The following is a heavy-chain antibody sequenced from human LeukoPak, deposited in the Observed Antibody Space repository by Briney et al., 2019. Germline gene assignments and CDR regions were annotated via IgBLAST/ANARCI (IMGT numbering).Heavy chain of an antibody. CDR3: ASYCGGDCYLIEPTYYFDY. Sequence: MPSETLSLTCTVSGGSISSGGYYWSWIRQHPGKGLEWIGYTYYSGSTYYNPSLKSRVTISVDTSKNQFSLKLSSVTAADTAVYYCASYCGGDCYLIEPTYYFDYWGQGTLVTVSS. V-gene: IGHV4-31*03. CDR2: TYYSGST. J-gene: IGHJ4*02. CDR1: GGSISSGGYY. D-gene: IGHD2-21*02.